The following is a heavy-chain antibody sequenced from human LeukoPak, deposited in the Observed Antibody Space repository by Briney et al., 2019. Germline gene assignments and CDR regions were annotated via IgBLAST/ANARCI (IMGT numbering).Heavy chain of an antibody. Sequence: SETLSLTCTVSGGSISSYYWSWIRQPPGKGLEWIGYIYYSGTTNYNPSLKSRVTILVDTSKNQFSLKLSSVTAADTAVYYCARGMDITAAQYGYWGQGTLVTVSS. J-gene: IGHJ4*02. CDR1: GGSISSYY. D-gene: IGHD6-13*01. CDR3: ARGMDITAAQYGY. CDR2: IYYSGTT. V-gene: IGHV4-59*01.